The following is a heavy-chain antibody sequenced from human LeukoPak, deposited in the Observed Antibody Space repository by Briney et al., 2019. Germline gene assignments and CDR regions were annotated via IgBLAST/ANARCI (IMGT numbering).Heavy chain of an antibody. J-gene: IGHJ4*02. V-gene: IGHV4-34*01. D-gene: IGHD6-6*01. Sequence: PSETLPLTCAVYGGSFSGYYWSWIRQPPGKGLEWVGEINHSGSTNYNPSLKSRVTISVDTSKNQFSLKLSSVTAADTAVYYCARDPRWGSSSSVWGQGTLVTVSS. CDR1: GGSFSGYY. CDR3: ARDPRWGSSSSV. CDR2: INHSGST.